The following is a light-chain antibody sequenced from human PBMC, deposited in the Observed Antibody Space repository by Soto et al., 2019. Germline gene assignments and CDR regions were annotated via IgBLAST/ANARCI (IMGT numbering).Light chain of an antibody. CDR3: QQYSGSYT. Sequence: ENVLTQSPGTLSLSPGERATLSCRASQSISNNYLAWYQRKPGQAPRLLIYGASSRATGLPDRFSGSGCGTDFTLTISRLEPEDFAVYYCQQYSGSYTFGQGTKLEIK. V-gene: IGKV3-20*01. J-gene: IGKJ2*01. CDR1: QSISNNY. CDR2: GAS.